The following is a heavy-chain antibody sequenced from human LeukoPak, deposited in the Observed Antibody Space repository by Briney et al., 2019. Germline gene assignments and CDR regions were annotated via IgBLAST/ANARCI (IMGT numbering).Heavy chain of an antibody. D-gene: IGHD2-2*01. J-gene: IGHJ4*02. V-gene: IGHV3-23*01. Sequence: GGSLRLSCAASGFAFNTYAMTWVRQAPVKGLEWVSSISGVGPGTYYADSVKGRFTISRDNSKNTLYLQMDSLRTEDTAVYFCARGGLGTSCFNWGQGTLVTVSS. CDR2: ISGVGPGT. CDR3: ARGGLGTSCFN. CDR1: GFAFNTYA.